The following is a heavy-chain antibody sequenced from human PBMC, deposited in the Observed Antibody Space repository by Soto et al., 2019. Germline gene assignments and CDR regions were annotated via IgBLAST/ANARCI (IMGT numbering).Heavy chain of an antibody. CDR1: GYTFPGNY. D-gene: IGHD2-2*01. Sequence: QVQLVQSGAEVKKPGASVKVSCKASGYTFPGNYMHWVRQAPGQGLEWTALINPTSGGTHYAQKFQGRVTMTWDTSISTAYMELSRLRSDDTAIYYCARGYCSSSGCSHYFDYWGQGTLVTVSS. CDR2: INPTSGGT. V-gene: IGHV1-2*02. J-gene: IGHJ4*02. CDR3: ARGYCSSSGCSHYFDY.